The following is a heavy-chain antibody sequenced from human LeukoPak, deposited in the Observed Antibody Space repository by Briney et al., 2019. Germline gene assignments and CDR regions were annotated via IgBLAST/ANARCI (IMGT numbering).Heavy chain of an antibody. CDR1: GGSISSYY. CDR2: IYYSGTT. CDR3: TRGVYIAAAQYGY. V-gene: IGHV4-59*01. J-gene: IGHJ4*02. Sequence: PSETLSLTCTVSGGSISSYYWSWIRQPPGKGLEWIGYIYYSGTTNYNPSLKSRATISVDTSKNQFSLKLSSVTAADTAVYYCTRGVYIAAAQYGYWGQGTLVTVSS. D-gene: IGHD6-13*01.